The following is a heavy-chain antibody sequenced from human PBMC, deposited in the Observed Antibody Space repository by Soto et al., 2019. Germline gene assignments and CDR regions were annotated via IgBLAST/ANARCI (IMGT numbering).Heavy chain of an antibody. CDR2: ISAKNGNT. CDR3: ARDPPETPSDY. Sequence: GASVKVSCKASGYNFTSYGISWVRQAPGQGLGWMGWISAKNGNTNLAQKFRGRVTMTTDTSTSTVHMELRSLKPDDTAVYYCARDPPETPSDYWGQGTLVTVSS. V-gene: IGHV1-18*01. J-gene: IGHJ4*02. CDR1: GYNFTSYG.